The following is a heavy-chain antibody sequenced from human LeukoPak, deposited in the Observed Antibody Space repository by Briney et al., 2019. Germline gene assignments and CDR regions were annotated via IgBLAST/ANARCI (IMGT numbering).Heavy chain of an antibody. Sequence: SVKVSCKASGGTFSCYAISWVRQAPGQGLEWMGGIIPIFGTANYAQKFQGRVTITTDESTSTAYMELSSLRSEDTAVYYCARARSRLEGYYYMDVWGKGTTVTVSS. V-gene: IGHV1-69*05. CDR1: GGTFSCYA. CDR2: IIPIFGTA. CDR3: ARARSRLEGYYYMDV. J-gene: IGHJ6*03. D-gene: IGHD3-3*01.